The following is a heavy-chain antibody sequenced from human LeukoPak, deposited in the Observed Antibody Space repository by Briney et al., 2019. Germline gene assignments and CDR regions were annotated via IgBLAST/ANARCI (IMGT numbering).Heavy chain of an antibody. CDR1: GGPISSYY. CDR3: ARGGNYYYYYMDV. CDR2: IYYSGST. V-gene: IGHV4-59*01. J-gene: IGHJ6*03. Sequence: SETLSLTCTVSGGPISSYYWSWIRQPPGKGLEWIGYIYYSGSTNYNPSLKSRVTISVDTSKNQFSLKLSSVTAADTAVYYCARGGNYYYYYMDVWGKGTTVTVSS.